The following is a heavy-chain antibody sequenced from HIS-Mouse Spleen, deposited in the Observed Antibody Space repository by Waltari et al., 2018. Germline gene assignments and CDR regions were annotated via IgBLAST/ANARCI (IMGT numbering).Heavy chain of an antibody. J-gene: IGHJ4*02. Sequence: EVQLLESGGGLVQPGGSLRLSCAASGFTFSSYAVRWVLQEPGKGLEWVSAISGSGGSTYYADSVKGRFTISRDNSKNTLYLQMNSLRAEDTAVYYCLSVAIFSVANSYYFDYWGQGTLVTVSS. D-gene: IGHD1-7*01. CDR3: LSVAIFSVANSYYFDY. CDR2: ISGSGGST. CDR1: GFTFSSYA. V-gene: IGHV3-23*01.